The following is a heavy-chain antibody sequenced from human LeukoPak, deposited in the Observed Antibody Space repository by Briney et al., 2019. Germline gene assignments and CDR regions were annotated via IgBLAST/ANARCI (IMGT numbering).Heavy chain of an antibody. V-gene: IGHV1-69*04. D-gene: IGHD6-19*01. J-gene: IGHJ4*02. CDR1: GYDFTSHG. CDR3: ARDPQWLVPHYFDY. Sequence: GASVKVSCKTSGYDFTSHGIFWVRQAPGQGLEWMGRIIPILGIANYAQKFQGRVTITADKSTSTAYMELSSLRSEDTAVYYCARDPQWLVPHYFDYWGQGTLVTVSS. CDR2: IIPILGIA.